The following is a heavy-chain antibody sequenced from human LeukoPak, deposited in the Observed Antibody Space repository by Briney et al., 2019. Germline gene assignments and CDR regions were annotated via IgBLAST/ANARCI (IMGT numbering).Heavy chain of an antibody. CDR1: GGSISSHY. J-gene: IGHJ4*02. Sequence: KTSETLSLTCTVSGGSISSHYWSWIRQPPGRGLEWIGYIYYSGSTNYNPSLKSRVTISIDTSKNQFSLKLSSVTAADTALYYCARQCRYGDCPDYWGQGTLVTVSS. V-gene: IGHV4-59*08. D-gene: IGHD4-17*01. CDR3: ARQCRYGDCPDY. CDR2: IYYSGST.